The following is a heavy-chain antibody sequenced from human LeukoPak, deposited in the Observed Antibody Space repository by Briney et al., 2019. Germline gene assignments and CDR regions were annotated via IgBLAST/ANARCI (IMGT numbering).Heavy chain of an antibody. V-gene: IGHV3-30*03. CDR1: GFTFSSYG. CDR2: ISYDGSTK. Sequence: GGSLRLSCAASGFTFSSYGMHWVRQAPGKGLEWVAVISYDGSTKYYADSVKGRFTISRDNSKNTLYLQMNSLRAEDTADYYCVREKFYDNSGYDYWGQGTVVTVSS. CDR3: VREKFYDNSGYDY. J-gene: IGHJ4*02. D-gene: IGHD3-22*01.